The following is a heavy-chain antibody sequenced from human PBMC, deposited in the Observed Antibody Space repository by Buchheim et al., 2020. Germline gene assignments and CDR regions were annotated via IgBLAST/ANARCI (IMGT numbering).Heavy chain of an antibody. CDR1: GFTFSSYG. Sequence: QVQLVESGGGVVQPGRSLRLSCAASGFTFSSYGMHWVRQAPGKGLEWVAVISYDGSNKYYADSVKGRFTISRDNSKTTLYLQMNSLRAEDTAVYYCAKAHGWYYFDYWGQGTL. CDR2: ISYDGSNK. J-gene: IGHJ4*02. CDR3: AKAHGWYYFDY. V-gene: IGHV3-30*18. D-gene: IGHD6-19*01.